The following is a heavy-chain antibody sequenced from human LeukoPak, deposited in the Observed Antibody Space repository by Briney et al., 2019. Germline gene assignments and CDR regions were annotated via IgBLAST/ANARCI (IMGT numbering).Heavy chain of an antibody. CDR3: ARVEWGPCNNRRCRNIDY. CDR2: INIDGSDT. Sequence: PGRCLRLSWPPAASTPSNYCLQCVRQAPGEGRVWVLRINIDGSDTSYADSVKGRFTISRDNAKNTQYLQMSSLSAEFTAVYYCARVEWGPCNNRRCRNIDYWGQGTLVTVSS. CDR1: ASTPSNYC. D-gene: IGHD2/OR15-2a*01. J-gene: IGHJ4*02. V-gene: IGHV3-74*01.